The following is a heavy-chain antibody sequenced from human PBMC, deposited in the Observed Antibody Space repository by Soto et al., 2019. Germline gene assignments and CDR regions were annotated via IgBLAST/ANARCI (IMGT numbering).Heavy chain of an antibody. Sequence: SETLSLTCTVSNGSVSSGTYSWSWVRQPPGKGLEWIGYIYYSGTTYYTPSLKSRLTMSMDRANDHFSLNLTSVTAADTAVYFCARGHYYYGMDVWGQGVTVTVSS. J-gene: IGHJ6*02. CDR3: ARGHYYYGMDV. CDR1: NGSVSSGTYS. CDR2: IYYSGTT. V-gene: IGHV4-30-2*01.